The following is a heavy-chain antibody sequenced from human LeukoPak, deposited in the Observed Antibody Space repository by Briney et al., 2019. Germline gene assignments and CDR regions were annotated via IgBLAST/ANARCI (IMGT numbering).Heavy chain of an antibody. V-gene: IGHV3-30*04. CDR2: ISYDGSNK. CDR1: GFTFSSYD. Sequence: GGPLRLSCTASGFTFSSYDMHWVREAPGKGLVGVADISYDGSNKYYADSVKGRFTIYRHNSKNTLYLQMNSLRAEDTAVYYCARDGWFGEFPSYYGMDVWGKGTTVTVSS. CDR3: ARDGWFGEFPSYYGMDV. J-gene: IGHJ6*04. D-gene: IGHD3-10*01.